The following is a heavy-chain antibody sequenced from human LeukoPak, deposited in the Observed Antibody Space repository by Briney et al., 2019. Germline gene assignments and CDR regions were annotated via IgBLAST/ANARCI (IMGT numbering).Heavy chain of an antibody. Sequence: KPSETLSLTCAVSSGSISSGGYSWSWIRQPPGKGLEWIGYIYHSGSTYYNPSLKSRVTISVDRSKNQFSLKLSSVTAADTAVYYCARGQQLVGGYFDLWGRGTLVTVSS. D-gene: IGHD6-13*01. CDR2: IYHSGST. CDR3: ARGQQLVGGYFDL. CDR1: SGSISSGGYS. J-gene: IGHJ2*01. V-gene: IGHV4-30-2*01.